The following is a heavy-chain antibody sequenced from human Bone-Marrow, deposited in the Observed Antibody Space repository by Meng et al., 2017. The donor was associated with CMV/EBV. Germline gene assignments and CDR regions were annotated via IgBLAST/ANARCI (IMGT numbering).Heavy chain of an antibody. Sequence: FSDFYMSWLRQAPGKGLEWVSYISGSRSTIYYSDSVKGRFTISRDNAINSLYLQMNSLRAEDTAVYYCARERRPVGIAVAGLYGMDVWGQGTTVTVSS. CDR1: FSDFY. CDR2: ISGSRSTI. V-gene: IGHV3-11*04. D-gene: IGHD6-19*01. CDR3: ARERRPVGIAVAGLYGMDV. J-gene: IGHJ6*02.